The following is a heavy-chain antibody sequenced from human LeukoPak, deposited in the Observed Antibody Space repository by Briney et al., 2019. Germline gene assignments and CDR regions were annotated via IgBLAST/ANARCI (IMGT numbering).Heavy chain of an antibody. Sequence: GGSLRLSCAASGFTFSSYAMHWVRQAPGKGLEWVAVTSYDGSNKYYAGSVKGRFTISRDNSKNTLYLQMNSLRAEDTAVYYCARESPQRAFDIWGQGTMVTVSS. V-gene: IGHV3-30*04. J-gene: IGHJ3*02. CDR3: ARESPQRAFDI. CDR1: GFTFSSYA. CDR2: TSYDGSNK. D-gene: IGHD2-2*01.